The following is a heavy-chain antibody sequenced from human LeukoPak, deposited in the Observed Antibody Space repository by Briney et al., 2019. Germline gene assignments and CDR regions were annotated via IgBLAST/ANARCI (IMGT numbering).Heavy chain of an antibody. J-gene: IGHJ4*02. CDR2: IYYSGST. D-gene: IGHD6-19*01. CDR1: GGSISSSSYY. Sequence: SETLSLTCTVSGGSISSSSYYWGWIRQPLGKGLEWIGSIYYSGSTYSNPSLQSRVTISVDTSKNQFSLKLNSVTAADTAVYYCARDSSGWLSFDYWGQGILVTVSS. V-gene: IGHV4-39*02. CDR3: ARDSSGWLSFDY.